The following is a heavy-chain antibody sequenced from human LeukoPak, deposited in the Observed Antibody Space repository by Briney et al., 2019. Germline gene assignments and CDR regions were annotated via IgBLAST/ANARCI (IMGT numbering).Heavy chain of an antibody. V-gene: IGHV5-51*01. Sequence: GESLKISFKASGGYWIGWVRQMPGKGLEWMGIIYPGASDIRYSPSFQGQVTISADGSISTAYLQWSSLKASDTAMYYCARCSTCARSSGYYDAFDIWGQGTMVTVSS. J-gene: IGHJ3*02. D-gene: IGHD3-22*01. CDR2: IYPGASDI. CDR1: GGYW. CDR3: ARCSTCARSSGYYDAFDI.